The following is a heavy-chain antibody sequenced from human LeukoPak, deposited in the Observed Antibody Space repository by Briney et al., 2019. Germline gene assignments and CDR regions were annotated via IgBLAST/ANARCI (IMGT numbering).Heavy chain of an antibody. CDR2: AKSKDSGGTI. CDR3: AADSPVSMAHSFDY. J-gene: IGHJ4*02. CDR1: GFTFNNAW. Sequence: GGSLRLSCAASGFTFNNAWMSWVRQAPGKGLEWVGRAKSKDSGGTIDYAAPVKDRFTISRDDSETTLYLQMHGLKTEDTAVNFCAADSPVSMAHSFDYWGQGILVIVSS. D-gene: IGHD2-21*01. V-gene: IGHV3-15*01.